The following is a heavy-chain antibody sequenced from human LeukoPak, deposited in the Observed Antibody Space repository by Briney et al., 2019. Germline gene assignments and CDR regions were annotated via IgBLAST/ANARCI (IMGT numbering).Heavy chain of an antibody. V-gene: IGHV1-69*01. CDR3: ARDEIAVAGFGTFDY. Sequence: ASVKVSCKASGDTFSNSAFSWVRQAPGQGLAWMGGIIPIFGTPNYVQKFQGRVTISADESTSTVYMELSSLRSEDTAVFYCARDEIAVAGFGTFDYWGQGTLVTVSS. CDR1: GDTFSNSA. J-gene: IGHJ4*02. CDR2: IIPIFGTP. D-gene: IGHD6-19*01.